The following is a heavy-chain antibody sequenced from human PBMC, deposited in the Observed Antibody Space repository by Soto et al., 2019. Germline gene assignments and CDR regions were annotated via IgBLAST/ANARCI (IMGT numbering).Heavy chain of an antibody. J-gene: IGHJ4*02. CDR3: ARDLGSRDWDY. D-gene: IGHD2-15*01. Sequence: SETLSLTCAVSGDSISSGYYWAWIRQHPGKGLEWIGYIYYSGSTYYNPSLKSRVTISVDTSKNQFSLKLSSVTAADTAVYYCARDLGSRDWDYWGQGTLVTVSS. V-gene: IGHV4-31*11. CDR2: IYYSGST. CDR1: GDSISSGYY.